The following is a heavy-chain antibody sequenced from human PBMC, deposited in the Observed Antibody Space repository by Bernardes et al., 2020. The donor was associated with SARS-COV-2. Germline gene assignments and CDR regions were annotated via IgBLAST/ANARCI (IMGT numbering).Heavy chain of an antibody. CDR2: ISPAGST. J-gene: IGHJ5*02. CDR1: AYSLSSGYY. Sequence: SETLSLTCAVSAYSLSSGYYWGWIRQPPGKGLEWTGSISPAGSTYYNPSLKSRVTISVDTSQNHLSLTVSSVTAADTAVYYCAREAGDSSSSLDPWGQGALGTVPS. CDR3: AREAGDSSSSLDP. D-gene: IGHD6-6*01. V-gene: IGHV4-38-2*02.